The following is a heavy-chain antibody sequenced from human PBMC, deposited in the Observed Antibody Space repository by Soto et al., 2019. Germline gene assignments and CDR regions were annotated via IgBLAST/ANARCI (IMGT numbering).Heavy chain of an antibody. CDR1: GFTFSSYA. D-gene: IGHD2-2*02. J-gene: IGHJ4*02. CDR2: ISYDGSNK. CDR3: TIPLALDY. V-gene: IGHV3-30-3*01. Sequence: PGGSLRLSCAASGFTFSSYAMHWVRQAPGKGLEWVAVISYDGSNKYYADSVKGRFTISRDNSKNTLYLQMNSLRAEDTAVYYCTIPLALDYWGQGTLVTVSS.